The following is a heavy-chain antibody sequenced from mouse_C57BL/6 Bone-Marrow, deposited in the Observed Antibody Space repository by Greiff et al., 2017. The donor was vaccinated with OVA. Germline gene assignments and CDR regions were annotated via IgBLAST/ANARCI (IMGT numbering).Heavy chain of an antibody. Sequence: QVQLQQPGAELVMPGASVKLSCKASGYTFTSYWMHWVKQRPGQGLEWIGEIDPSDSYTNYNQKFKGKSTLTVDKSSSTAYMQLSSLTSEDSAVYYCARKGHYYGSSSGYFDVWGTGTTVTVSS. CDR1: GYTFTSYW. J-gene: IGHJ1*03. D-gene: IGHD1-1*01. CDR2: IDPSDSYT. CDR3: ARKGHYYGSSSGYFDV. V-gene: IGHV1-69*01.